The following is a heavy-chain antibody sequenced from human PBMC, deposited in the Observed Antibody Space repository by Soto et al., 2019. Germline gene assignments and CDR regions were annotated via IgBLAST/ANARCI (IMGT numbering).Heavy chain of an antibody. D-gene: IGHD2-15*01. CDR2: IKSKTDGGTT. V-gene: IGHV3-15*01. CDR3: TTDRMTRTGSCSYCHY. CDR1: GFTFSNAW. Sequence: EVQLVESGGGLVKPGGSLRLSCAASGFTFSNAWMSWVRQAPGKGLEWVGRIKSKTDGGTTDYAAPVKGRFTISRDDSKNTLYLQMNSLKTEGTAVYYCTTDRMTRTGSCSYCHYWGQGTLVTVSS. J-gene: IGHJ4*02.